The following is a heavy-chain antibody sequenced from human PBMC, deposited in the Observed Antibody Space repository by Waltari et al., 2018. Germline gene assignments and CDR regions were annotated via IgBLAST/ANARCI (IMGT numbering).Heavy chain of an antibody. V-gene: IGHV4-59*01. J-gene: IGHJ4*02. D-gene: IGHD3-10*01. CDR1: GGPISGYY. CDR2: IYYSGSA. Sequence: QVQLQESGPGMVKPSETLSLTCTVSGGPISGYYWSWIRQPPGKGLEGLGYIYYSGSANYNPSLKGRVTISVDTSKNQFSLKLSSVTAADTAVYYCARHLGSGTYPFDYWGQGTLVTVSS. CDR3: ARHLGSGTYPFDY.